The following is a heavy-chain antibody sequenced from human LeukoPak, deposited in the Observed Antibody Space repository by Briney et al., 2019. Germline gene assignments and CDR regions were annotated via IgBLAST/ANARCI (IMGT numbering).Heavy chain of an antibody. J-gene: IGHJ5*02. Sequence: PSQTLSLTCTVSGGSISSGGYYWSWIRQHPVKGLEWIGYIYYSGSTYYNPSLKSRVTISVDTSKNQFSLKLTSVTAADTAVYYCARYRGNSNGGFDPWGQGTLVTVSS. CDR1: GGSISSGGYY. V-gene: IGHV4-31*03. D-gene: IGHD4-23*01. CDR2: IYYSGST. CDR3: ARYRGNSNGGFDP.